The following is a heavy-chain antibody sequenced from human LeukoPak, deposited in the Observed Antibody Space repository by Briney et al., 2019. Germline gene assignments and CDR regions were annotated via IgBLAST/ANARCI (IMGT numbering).Heavy chain of an antibody. Sequence: SETLSLTCSVSDGSINNYWNWIRRPPGKGLEWIGYIYYSGSTNYNPSLKSRVTISVDTSKNQFSLKLSSVTAADTAVYYCAREGYYYGMDVWGQGTTVTVSS. CDR1: DGSINNY. J-gene: IGHJ6*02. CDR3: AREGYYYGMDV. CDR2: IYYSGST. V-gene: IGHV4-59*01.